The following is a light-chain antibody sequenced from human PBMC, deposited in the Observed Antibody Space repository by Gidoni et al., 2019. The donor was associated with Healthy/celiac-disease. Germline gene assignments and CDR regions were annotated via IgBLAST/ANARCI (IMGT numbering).Light chain of an antibody. J-gene: IGLJ7*01. V-gene: IGLV3-25*03. CDR2: KDS. CDR1: ALPKQY. Sequence: SYELTQPPSVSVSPGQTARITCSGDALPKQYAYWYQQKPGQAPVLVIYKDSERPSGIPERFSGSSSGTTGTLTISGVQAVDEADYYCQSADSSGTYAVFGGGTQLTVL. CDR3: QSADSSGTYAV.